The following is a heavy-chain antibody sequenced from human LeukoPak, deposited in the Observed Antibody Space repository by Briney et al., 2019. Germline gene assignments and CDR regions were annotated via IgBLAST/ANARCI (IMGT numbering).Heavy chain of an antibody. J-gene: IGHJ4*02. CDR3: ERVDCSGGSCYFDY. D-gene: IGHD2-15*01. V-gene: IGHV3-74*01. CDR1: GFTFSRYW. CDR2: INSDGSST. Sequence: GGSLRLSCAASGFTFSRYWMHWVRQTPGKGLVWVSRINSDGSSTRYADTVKGRFTISRDNAKNTLNLQMSSLRAEDTAVYYCERVDCSGGSCYFDYWGQGTLVTVSS.